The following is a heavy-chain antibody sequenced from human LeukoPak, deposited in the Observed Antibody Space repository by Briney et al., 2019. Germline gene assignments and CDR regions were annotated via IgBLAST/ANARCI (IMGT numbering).Heavy chain of an antibody. D-gene: IGHD3-9*01. V-gene: IGHV3-7*03. J-gene: IGHJ4*02. CDR3: AKDGYDILTGYYTDADY. Sequence: GGSLRLSCAASGFTFSSYWMSWVRQAPGKGLEWVANIKQDGSEKYYVDSVKGRFTISRDNSKNTLYLQMNSLRAEDTAVYYCAKDGYDILTGYYTDADYWGQGTLVTVSS. CDR1: GFTFSSYW. CDR2: IKQDGSEK.